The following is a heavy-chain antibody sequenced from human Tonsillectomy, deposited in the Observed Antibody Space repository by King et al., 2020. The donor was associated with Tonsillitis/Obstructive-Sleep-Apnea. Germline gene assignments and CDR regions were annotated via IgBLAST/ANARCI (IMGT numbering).Heavy chain of an antibody. D-gene: IGHD6-13*01. CDR3: AKDLSSWYWSYFDY. Sequence: VQLLESGGGLVQPGGSLRLSCAAAGFTFSSYAMSWVRQAPGKGLEWVSGISGSGGSTYYADSVKGRFTISRCNSKNTLYLQMSSLRAEDTAVYYCAKDLSSWYWSYFDYWGQGTLVTVSS. V-gene: IGHV3-23*01. CDR1: GFTFSSYA. CDR2: ISGSGGST. J-gene: IGHJ4*02.